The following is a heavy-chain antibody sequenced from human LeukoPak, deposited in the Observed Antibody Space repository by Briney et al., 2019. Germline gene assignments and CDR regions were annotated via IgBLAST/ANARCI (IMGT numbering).Heavy chain of an antibody. CDR2: IRRNSDGGTI. CDR3: ATDFYDTT. V-gene: IGHV3-15*07. J-gene: IGHJ5*02. CDR1: GFSFSDAW. Sequence: GGSLRLSCATSGFSFSDAWMNWVRQAPGKGLEWVGRIRRNSDGGTIDYAAPVKGRFALSRDDSKNTLYLHMSSLQTEETAVYYCATDFYDTTWGQGTLVTVSS. D-gene: IGHD3-22*01.